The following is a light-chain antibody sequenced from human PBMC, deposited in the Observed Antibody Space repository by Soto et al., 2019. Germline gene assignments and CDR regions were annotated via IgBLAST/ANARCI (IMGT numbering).Light chain of an antibody. CDR3: MRSVEPS. J-gene: IGKJ4*02. V-gene: IGKV2D-29*01. CDR2: EVS. CDR1: QSLLQSNGKTF. Sequence: DIVLTQTPLSLSVTPGQPASMSCKSSQSLLQSNGKTFLYWYLQRPGQPPQLLLWEVSNRMSGVPDRFSGRGSGTDFTLHISRVEAEDVGVYYCMRSVEPSFGGGTKVEFK.